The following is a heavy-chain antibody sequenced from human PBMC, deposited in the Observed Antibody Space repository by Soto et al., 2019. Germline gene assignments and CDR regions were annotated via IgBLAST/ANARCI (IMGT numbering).Heavy chain of an antibody. CDR2: INPSGGST. J-gene: IGHJ3*02. Sequence: KEPRASVKVSCKASGYTFTSYYMHWVRQAPGQGLEWMGIINPSGGSTSYAQKFQGRVTMTRDTSTSTVYMELSSLRSEDTAVYYCARLYVVAATRDAFDIWGQGTMVTVSS. D-gene: IGHD2-15*01. CDR1: GYTFTSYY. CDR3: ARLYVVAATRDAFDI. V-gene: IGHV1-46*03.